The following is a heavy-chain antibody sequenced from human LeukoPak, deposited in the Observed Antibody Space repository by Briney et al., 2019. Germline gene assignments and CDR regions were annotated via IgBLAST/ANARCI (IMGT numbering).Heavy chain of an antibody. CDR2: IYYSGST. D-gene: IGHD3-22*01. CDR3: AMGGRFRVAATFYYDSSGYFDY. CDR1: GASISSGDYY. J-gene: IGHJ4*02. V-gene: IGHV4-39*02. Sequence: PSETLSLTCTVSGASISSGDYYWAWIRQPPGKGLEWIGSIYYSGSTYYNPSLKSRVTISVDTSKNHFSLKLSSVTAADTAVYYCAMGGRFRVAATFYYDSSGYFDYWGQGTLVTVSS.